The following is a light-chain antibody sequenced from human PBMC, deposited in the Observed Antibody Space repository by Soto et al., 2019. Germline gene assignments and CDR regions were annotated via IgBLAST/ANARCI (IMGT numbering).Light chain of an antibody. CDR1: SSNIGADYD. CDR3: QSYDNSLSGYV. Sequence: QSVLTQPPSVSGAPGQRVSISCTGSSSNIGADYDLHWYQQLPGTAPKLLSYGNINRPSGVPDRFSGSKSGTSASLAITGLQAEDEADYYCQSYDNSLSGYVFGTGTKVTVL. V-gene: IGLV1-40*01. J-gene: IGLJ1*01. CDR2: GNI.